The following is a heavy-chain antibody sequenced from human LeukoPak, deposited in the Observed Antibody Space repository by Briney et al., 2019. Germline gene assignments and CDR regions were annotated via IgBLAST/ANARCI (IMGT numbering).Heavy chain of an antibody. V-gene: IGHV4-59*08. CDR1: GGSISSYY. Sequence: SETLSLTCTVSGGSISSYYWSWIRQPPGKGLEWIGYIYYSGSTNYNPSLKSRVTISVDTSKNQFSLKLSSVTAADTAVYYCARLTTVTTLPAFDIWGQGTMVTVSS. J-gene: IGHJ3*02. CDR2: IYYSGST. CDR3: ARLTTVTTLPAFDI. D-gene: IGHD4-17*01.